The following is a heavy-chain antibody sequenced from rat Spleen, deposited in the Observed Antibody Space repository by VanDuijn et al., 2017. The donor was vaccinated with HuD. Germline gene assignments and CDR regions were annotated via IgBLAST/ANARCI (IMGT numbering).Heavy chain of an antibody. J-gene: IGHJ2*01. D-gene: IGHD1-2*01. CDR2: MWSDGNT. CDR3: ARSPHSYYSSYTLPFDY. Sequence: QVQLKESGPGLVQPSETLSLTCTVSGFSLTSYNVHWVRQPPGKGLEWMGVMWSDGNTDSNSALKSRLSISRDNSKNQVFLKMNSLQSEYTSTYYCARSPHSYYSSYTLPFDYWGQGVMVTVSS. CDR1: GFSLTSYN. V-gene: IGHV2-45*01.